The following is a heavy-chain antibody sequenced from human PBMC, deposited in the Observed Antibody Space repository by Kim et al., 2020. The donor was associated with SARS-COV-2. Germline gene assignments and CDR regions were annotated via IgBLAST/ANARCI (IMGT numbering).Heavy chain of an antibody. V-gene: IGHV3-7*04. J-gene: IGHJ4*02. D-gene: IGHD3-10*01. CDR3: ARTYGSGSYPFFFDY. Sequence: ASVKGRFTISRANAKNVLFLKMNSLRSEDTIVFYCARTYGSGSYPFFFDYWGQGTLVTVSS.